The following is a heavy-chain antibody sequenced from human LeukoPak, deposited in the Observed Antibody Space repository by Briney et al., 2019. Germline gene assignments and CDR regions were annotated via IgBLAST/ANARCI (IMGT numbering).Heavy chain of an antibody. CDR3: AAVGSTGLGKYYFDY. Sequence: SETLSLTCSVSGGSISSTRYSWGWIRQPPGKGPEWIGSIYYRGSTNYNPSLKSRVSISVDTSKNQFSLKLSAVTAADTAVYYCAAVGSTGLGKYYFDYWGQGILVTVSS. V-gene: IGHV4-39*07. D-gene: IGHD3-10*01. CDR2: IYYRGST. CDR1: GGSISSTRYS. J-gene: IGHJ4*02.